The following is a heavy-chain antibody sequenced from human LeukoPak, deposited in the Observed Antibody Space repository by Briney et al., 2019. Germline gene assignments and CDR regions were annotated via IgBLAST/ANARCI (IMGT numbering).Heavy chain of an antibody. CDR2: ISGSGGST. J-gene: IGHJ4*02. Sequence: GGSLRLSCAASGFTFSSYAMSWVRQAPGKGLEWVSAISGSGGSTYYADSVKGRFTISRDNSKNTLYLQMNSLRAEDTAVYYCARGGGYDKSFDYWGQGTLVTVSS. D-gene: IGHD5-12*01. CDR1: GFTFSSYA. V-gene: IGHV3-23*01. CDR3: ARGGGYDKSFDY.